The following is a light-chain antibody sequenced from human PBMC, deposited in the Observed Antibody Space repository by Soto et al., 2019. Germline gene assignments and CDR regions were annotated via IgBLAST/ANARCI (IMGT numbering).Light chain of an antibody. CDR3: QQRSNWPLT. Sequence: EIVLTQSKATLSLSPGERATLSCRASQSVSSYLAWYQQKPGQAPRLLIYDASNRATGIPARFSGSGSGTDFTLTISSLEPEDFAVYYCQQRSNWPLTFGGRSMV. V-gene: IGKV3-11*01. J-gene: IGKJ4*01. CDR2: DAS. CDR1: QSVSSY.